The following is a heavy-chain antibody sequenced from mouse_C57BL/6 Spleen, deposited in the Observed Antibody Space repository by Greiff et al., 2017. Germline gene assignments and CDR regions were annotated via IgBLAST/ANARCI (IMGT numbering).Heavy chain of an antibody. D-gene: IGHD1-1*01. Sequence: QVQLKESGPGLVAPSQSLSITCTVSGFSLTSYGVHWVRQPPGKGLEWLVVIWSDGSTTYNSALNSILSISKDNSKCQVFLKMNSLQTDDTAMYYCASARYYGLYAMDYWGQGTSVTVSS. CDR2: IWSDGST. CDR1: GFSLTSYG. CDR3: ASARYYGLYAMDY. V-gene: IGHV2-6*03. J-gene: IGHJ4*01.